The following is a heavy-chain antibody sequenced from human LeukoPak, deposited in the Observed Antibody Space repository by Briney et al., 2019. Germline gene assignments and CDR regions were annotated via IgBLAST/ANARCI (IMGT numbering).Heavy chain of an antibody. J-gene: IGHJ4*02. CDR3: AKDPGSWGFWSSGSLSGSL. CDR2: IRYDGSNK. Sequence: GGSLRLSCAASGFTFSSYGMHWVRQAPGKGLEWVAFIRYDGSNKYYADSVKGRFTISRDNSKNTLYLQMNSLRAEDTAVYYCAKDPGSWGFWSSGSLSGSLWGQGTLVTVSS. D-gene: IGHD3-10*01. CDR1: GFTFSSYG. V-gene: IGHV3-30*02.